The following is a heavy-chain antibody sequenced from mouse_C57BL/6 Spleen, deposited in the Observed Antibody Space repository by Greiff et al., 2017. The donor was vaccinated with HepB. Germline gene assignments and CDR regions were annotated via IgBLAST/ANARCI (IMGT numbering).Heavy chain of an antibody. J-gene: IGHJ4*01. CDR1: GYTFTSYW. Sequence: QVQLQQPGAELVKPGASVKMSCKASGYTFTSYWITWVKQRPGHGLEWIGDIYPGSGSTNYNEKFKSKATLTVDTSSSTAYMQLSSLTSEDSAVYYGARIPYYYGSSYDAMDYWGQETSVTVSS. CDR3: ARIPYYYGSSYDAMDY. D-gene: IGHD1-1*01. V-gene: IGHV1-55*01. CDR2: IYPGSGST.